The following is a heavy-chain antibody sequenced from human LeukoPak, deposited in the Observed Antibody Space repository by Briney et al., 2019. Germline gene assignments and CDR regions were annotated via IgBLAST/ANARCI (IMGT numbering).Heavy chain of an antibody. CDR2: ITNGGRT. Sequence: GGSLRLSCSASGFTLSSYAMHWVRQAPGEGLEYVSAITNGGRTYYADSVRDRFTISRDNSKNTLYLQMNSLRPEDTAVYYCARGPYGSGTYYYDYWGQGTLVTVSS. CDR3: ARGPYGSGTYYYDY. J-gene: IGHJ4*02. CDR1: GFTLSSYA. D-gene: IGHD3-10*01. V-gene: IGHV3-64*04.